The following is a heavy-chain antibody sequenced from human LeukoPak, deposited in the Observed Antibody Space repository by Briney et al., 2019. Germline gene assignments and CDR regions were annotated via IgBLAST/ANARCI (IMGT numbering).Heavy chain of an antibody. V-gene: IGHV3-23*01. CDR3: AKPHYPDQGGYYSGSYYFDY. CDR1: GFAFGGYA. Sequence: PGGSLRLSCAASGFAFGGYAMSWARHAPGKGGEWVASVAGRGNFAYYAESVEGRFTISRDNSQSTVFLQGSGLRAEDTALYFCAKPHYPDQGGYYSGSYYFDYWGQGALVTVSS. CDR2: VAGRGNFA. D-gene: IGHD3-22*01. J-gene: IGHJ4*02.